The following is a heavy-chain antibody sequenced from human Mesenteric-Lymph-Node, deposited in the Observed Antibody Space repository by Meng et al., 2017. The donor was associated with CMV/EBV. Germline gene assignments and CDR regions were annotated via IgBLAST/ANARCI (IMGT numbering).Heavy chain of an antibody. J-gene: IGHJ3*01. CDR3: AKAPSGVDALDV. CDR1: GFLFTENN. D-gene: IGHD3-10*01. V-gene: IGHV1-69*10. Sequence: SVKVSCKASGFLFTENNLHWVRQAPGQGLEWMGGITPFLNVPHYAQTFRGRLTVAADESTSTAYMELSSLRSEDTAVYFCAKAPSGVDALDVWGQGTMVTVSS. CDR2: ITPFLNVP.